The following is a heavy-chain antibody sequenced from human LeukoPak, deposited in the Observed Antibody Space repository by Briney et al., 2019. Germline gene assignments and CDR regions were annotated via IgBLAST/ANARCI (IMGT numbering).Heavy chain of an antibody. CDR1: GFTFSSYS. CDR3: ARSRGYSYGPWDAFDI. CDR2: ISSSSSTI. Sequence: GGSLRLSCAASGFTFSSYSMNWVRQAPGKGLEWVSYISSSSSTIYYADSVKGRFTISRDNAKNSLYLQMNSLRAEDTAVYYCARSRGYSYGPWDAFDIWGQGTMVTVSS. D-gene: IGHD5-18*01. J-gene: IGHJ3*02. V-gene: IGHV3-48*04.